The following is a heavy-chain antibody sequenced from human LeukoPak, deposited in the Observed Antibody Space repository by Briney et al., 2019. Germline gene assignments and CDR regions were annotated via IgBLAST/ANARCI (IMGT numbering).Heavy chain of an antibody. CDR2: ISWNSGSI. V-gene: IGHV3-9*01. CDR1: GFTFDDYA. Sequence: GGSLRLSCAASGFTFDDYAMHWVRQAPGKGLEGVSGISWNSGSIGYADSVKGRFTISRDNAKNSLYLQMNSLRAEDTALYYCAKDMDGSSPGGVGWGQGTLVTVSS. CDR3: AKDMDGSSPGGVG. D-gene: IGHD2-8*02. J-gene: IGHJ4*02.